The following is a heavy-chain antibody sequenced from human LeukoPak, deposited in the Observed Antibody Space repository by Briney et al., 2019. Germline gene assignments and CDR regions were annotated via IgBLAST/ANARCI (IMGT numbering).Heavy chain of an antibody. CDR3: ARDSGFGELYHDY. V-gene: IGHV3-33*01. D-gene: IGHD3-10*01. J-gene: IGHJ4*02. CDR2: IWYDGSNK. Sequence: GGSLRLSCAASGFTFSSYGMHWVRQAPGKGLEWVAVIWYDGSNKYYADSVKGRFTISRDNSKNTLYLQMNSLRAEDTAVYYCARDSGFGELYHDYWGQGTLVTVSS. CDR1: GFTFSSYG.